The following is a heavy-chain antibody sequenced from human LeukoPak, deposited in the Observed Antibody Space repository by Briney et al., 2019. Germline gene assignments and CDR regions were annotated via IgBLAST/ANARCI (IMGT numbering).Heavy chain of an antibody. CDR2: ISTSSYT. J-gene: IGHJ5*02. V-gene: IGHV3-11*06. Sequence: GGSLRLSCAASGFTFSDYYMSWIRQAPGKGLEWVSYISTSSYTNYADSVKGRFTISRDNAKNSLYLQMNSLRTEDTAVYYCARAFRYCSSTSCYLDPWGQGTLVTVSS. CDR1: GFTFSDYY. D-gene: IGHD2-2*01. CDR3: ARAFRYCSSTSCYLDP.